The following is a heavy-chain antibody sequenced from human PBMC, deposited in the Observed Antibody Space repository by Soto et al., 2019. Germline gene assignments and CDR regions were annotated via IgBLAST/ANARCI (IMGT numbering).Heavy chain of an antibody. Sequence: QVQLVESGGGVVQPGRSLRLSCAASGFTFNNYGMQWVRQAPGKGLEWVAVISNDGSDKYYADSVKGRLTISRDNSKNTVYLQMNSLRAEDTAVYYCAKDQGIAASHGIDWGQGTMVTVSS. D-gene: IGHD6-13*01. CDR3: AKDQGIAASHGID. V-gene: IGHV3-30*18. CDR1: GFTFNNYG. J-gene: IGHJ3*01. CDR2: ISNDGSDK.